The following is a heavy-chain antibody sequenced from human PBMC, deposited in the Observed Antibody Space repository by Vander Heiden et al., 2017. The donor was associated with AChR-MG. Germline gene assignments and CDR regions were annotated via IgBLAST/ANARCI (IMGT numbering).Heavy chain of an antibody. CDR2: ISSSSSYT. V-gene: IGHV3-11*06. CDR3: ARVAVAGLGLFDY. D-gene: IGHD6-19*01. Sequence: QVQLVASGGGLVKPGGSLRLSCAAPGFTCSDYYVGWVGQAPGKGLGWVSYISSSSSYTNYADSVKGRFTISRDNAKNSLYLEMNSLRAEDTAVYYCARVAVAGLGLFDYWGQGTLVTVSS. CDR1: GFTCSDYY. J-gene: IGHJ4*02.